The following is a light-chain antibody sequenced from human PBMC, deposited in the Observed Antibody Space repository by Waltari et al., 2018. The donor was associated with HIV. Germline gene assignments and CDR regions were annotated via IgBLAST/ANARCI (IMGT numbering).Light chain of an antibody. CDR1: QSISSY. J-gene: IGKJ1*01. Sequence: DIQMTQSPSSLSASVGDRVTITCRASQSISSYLNSYQQQTGKAPKLLIYAASSWQSGVPSRFSGSGSVTEFTLTISSLQPEDFATYYCQQSYSTPRTFGQGTKVEIK. CDR3: QQSYSTPRT. V-gene: IGKV1-39*01. CDR2: AAS.